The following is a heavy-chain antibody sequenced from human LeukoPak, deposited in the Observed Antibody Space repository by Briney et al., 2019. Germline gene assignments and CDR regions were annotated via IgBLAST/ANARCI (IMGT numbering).Heavy chain of an antibody. D-gene: IGHD3-22*01. Sequence: ASVKVSCKASGYTFTGYYMHWVRQARGQGLEWMGWINPNSGGTNYAQKFQGRVTMTRDTSISTAYMELSRLRSDDTAVYYCARDFQGDMIADYGMDVWGQGTTVTVSS. CDR1: GYTFTGYY. CDR2: INPNSGGT. CDR3: ARDFQGDMIADYGMDV. V-gene: IGHV1-2*02. J-gene: IGHJ6*02.